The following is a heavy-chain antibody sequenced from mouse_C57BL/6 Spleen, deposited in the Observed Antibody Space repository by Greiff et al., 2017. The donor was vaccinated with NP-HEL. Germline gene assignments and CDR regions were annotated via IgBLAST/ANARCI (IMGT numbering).Heavy chain of an antibody. CDR3: TTRDTVVDFDY. J-gene: IGHJ2*01. CDR1: GFNIKDDY. Sequence: EVQLQESGAELVRPGASVKLSCTASGFNIKDDYMHWVKQRPEQGLEWIGWIDPENGDTEYASKFQGKATITADTSSNTAYLQLSSLTSEDTAVYYCTTRDTVVDFDYWGQGTTLTVSS. CDR2: IDPENGDT. D-gene: IGHD1-1*01. V-gene: IGHV14-4*01.